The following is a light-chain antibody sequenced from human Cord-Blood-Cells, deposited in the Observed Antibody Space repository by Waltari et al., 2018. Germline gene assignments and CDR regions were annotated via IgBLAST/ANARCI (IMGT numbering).Light chain of an antibody. CDR3: QQYYSYSAWT. J-gene: IGKJ1*01. CDR1: QSISSW. CDR2: DAS. Sequence: DIQMTQSPSTLSASVGDRVTITCRASQSISSWLAWYQQKPGKAPKLLIYDASRFESGVPSRFSRSGSGTEFTLTISRLQPYDFATYYCQQYYSYSAWTFGQGTNVEIK. V-gene: IGKV1-5*01.